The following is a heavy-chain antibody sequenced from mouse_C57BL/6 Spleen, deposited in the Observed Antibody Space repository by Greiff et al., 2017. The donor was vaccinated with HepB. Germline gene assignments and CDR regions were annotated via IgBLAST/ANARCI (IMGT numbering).Heavy chain of an antibody. CDR3: AREEGLRRWFAY. CDR2: IYPRSGNT. D-gene: IGHD2-2*01. J-gene: IGHJ3*01. Sequence: VKLMESGAELARPGASVKLSCKASGYTFTSYGISWVKQRTGQGLEWIGEIYPRSGNTYYNEKFKGKATLTADKSSSTAYMELRSLTSEDSAVYFCAREEGLRRWFAYWGQGTLVTVSA. CDR1: GYTFTSYG. V-gene: IGHV1-81*01.